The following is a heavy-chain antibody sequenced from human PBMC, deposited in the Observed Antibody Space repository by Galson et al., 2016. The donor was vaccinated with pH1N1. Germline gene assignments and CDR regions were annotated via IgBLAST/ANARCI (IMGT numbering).Heavy chain of an antibody. CDR1: GFTFSNYL. Sequence: SLRLSCAASGFTFSNYLMSWVRQAPGKGLEWVSYISSSSSTIYYADSVKGRFTISRDNAKNSLYLQMNSLRAEDTAVYYCARVNHYYYYGTDVWGQGTTVTVSS. V-gene: IGHV3-48*01. CDR2: ISSSSSTI. CDR3: ARVNHYYYYGTDV. J-gene: IGHJ6*02. D-gene: IGHD1-14*01.